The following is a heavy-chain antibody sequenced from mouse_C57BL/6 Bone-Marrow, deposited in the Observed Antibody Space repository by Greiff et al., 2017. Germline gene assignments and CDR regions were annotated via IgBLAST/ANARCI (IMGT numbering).Heavy chain of an antibody. CDR2: IYPTSGRT. V-gene: IGHV1-55*01. D-gene: IGHD4-1*01. Sequence: VQLQQPGAELVKPGASVKMSCKASGYTFTSYWITWVKQRPGQGLEWIGDIYPTSGRTNYNENFKSKAILTVDTSSNTAYMQLSSLTSEDSAVFYCARSGPLGRSFNYWGQGTTLTVSS. CDR3: ARSGPLGRSFNY. J-gene: IGHJ2*01. CDR1: GYTFTSYW.